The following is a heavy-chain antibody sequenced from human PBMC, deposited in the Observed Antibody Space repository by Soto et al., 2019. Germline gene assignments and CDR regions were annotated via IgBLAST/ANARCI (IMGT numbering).Heavy chain of an antibody. V-gene: IGHV4-31*03. D-gene: IGHD6-19*01. CDR1: GGSISSGGYY. J-gene: IGHJ4*02. CDR2: IYYSGST. CDR3: ARRSYSSGWYYFDY. Sequence: SETLSLTCTVSGGSISSGGYYWSWVRQHPGKGLEWIGYIYYSGSTYYNPSLKSRVTISVDTSKNQFSLKLSSVTAADTAVYYCARRSYSSGWYYFDYWGQGTLVTVSS.